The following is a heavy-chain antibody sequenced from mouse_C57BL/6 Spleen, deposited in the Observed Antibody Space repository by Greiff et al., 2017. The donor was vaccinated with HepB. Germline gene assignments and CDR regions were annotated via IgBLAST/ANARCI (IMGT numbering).Heavy chain of an antibody. Sequence: VKLVESGAELARPGASVKLSCKASGYTFTSYGISWVKQRTGQGLEWIGEIYPRSGNTYYNEKFKGKATLTADKSSSTAYMELRSLTSEDSAVYFCARGDYDYGWYFDVWGTGTTVTVSS. CDR3: ARGDYDYGWYFDV. CDR2: IYPRSGNT. CDR1: GYTFTSYG. D-gene: IGHD2-4*01. J-gene: IGHJ1*03. V-gene: IGHV1-81*01.